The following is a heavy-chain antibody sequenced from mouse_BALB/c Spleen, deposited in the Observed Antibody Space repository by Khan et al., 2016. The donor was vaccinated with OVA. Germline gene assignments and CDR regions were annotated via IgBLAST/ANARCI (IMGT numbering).Heavy chain of an antibody. CDR3: ARGNYYGYYFDY. J-gene: IGHJ2*01. CDR2: ISYSGVT. Sequence: EVQLVESGPGLVKPSQSLSLTCTVTGYSITSGYAWNWIRQFPGNKLEWMGYISYSGVTSYTPSLKSRISINRDTSKNQFFLQLNSLTTEDTATYYCARGNYYGYYFDYGGQGTTLTVSS. CDR1: GYSITSGYA. D-gene: IGHD1-1*01. V-gene: IGHV3-2*02.